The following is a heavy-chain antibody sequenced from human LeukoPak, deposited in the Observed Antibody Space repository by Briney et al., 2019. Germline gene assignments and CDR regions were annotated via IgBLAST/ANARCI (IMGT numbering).Heavy chain of an antibody. CDR2: IYYSGST. J-gene: IGHJ5*02. D-gene: IGHD2-15*01. CDR1: GGSISSGDYY. CDR3: ARVDLGYCSGGSCLNWFDP. Sequence: SETLSLTCTVSGGSISSGDYYWSWIRQPPGKGLEWIGYIYYSGSTYYNPSLKSRVTISVDTSKNQFSLKLSSATAADTAVYYCARVDLGYCSGGSCLNWFDPWGQGTLVTVSS. V-gene: IGHV4-30-4*01.